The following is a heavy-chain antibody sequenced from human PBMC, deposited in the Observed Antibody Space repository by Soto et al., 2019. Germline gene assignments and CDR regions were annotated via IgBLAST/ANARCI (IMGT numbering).Heavy chain of an antibody. V-gene: IGHV3-30*18. CDR3: AKGELGMDY. J-gene: IGHJ4*02. D-gene: IGHD7-27*01. CDR1: GFTFSSYG. Sequence: GGSLRLSCAASGFTFSSYGMHWVRQAPGKGLEWVAVISYDGSNKYYADSVKGRFTISRDNSKNTLYLQMNSLRAEDTAVYYCAKGELGMDYWGQGTLVTVSS. CDR2: ISYDGSNK.